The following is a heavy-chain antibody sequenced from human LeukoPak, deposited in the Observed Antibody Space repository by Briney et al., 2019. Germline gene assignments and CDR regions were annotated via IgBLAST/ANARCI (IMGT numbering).Heavy chain of an antibody. CDR3: ARGGGDDILPGYYRHFYYGMDV. Sequence: GASVKVSCKASGGTFSSYAISWVRQAPGQGLEWMGGIIPIFGTANYAQKFQGRVTITADKSTSTAYMELSSLRSEDTAVYYCARGGGDDILPGYYRHFYYGMDVWGKGTTVTVSS. CDR1: GGTFSSYA. D-gene: IGHD3-9*01. J-gene: IGHJ6*04. CDR2: IIPIFGTA. V-gene: IGHV1-69*06.